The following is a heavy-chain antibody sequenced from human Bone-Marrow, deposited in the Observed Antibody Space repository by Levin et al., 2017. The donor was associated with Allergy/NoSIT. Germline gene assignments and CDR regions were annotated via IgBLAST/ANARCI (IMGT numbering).Heavy chain of an antibody. D-gene: IGHD1-1*01. CDR1: GFTFSNCA. J-gene: IGHJ4*02. CDR3: VKRDRYTSRSMDY. Sequence: PGGSLRLSCSASGFTFSNCAMHWVRQAPGKGLEYVSSISSNGGSTYYADSVKGRFTISRDNSKEMLFLQMSSLRAGDTALFYCVKRDRYTSRSMDYWGQGTLVTVSS. V-gene: IGHV3-64D*06. CDR2: ISSNGGST.